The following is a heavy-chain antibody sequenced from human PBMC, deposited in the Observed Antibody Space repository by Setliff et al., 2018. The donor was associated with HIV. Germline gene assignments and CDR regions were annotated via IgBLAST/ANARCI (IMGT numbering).Heavy chain of an antibody. Sequence: PSETLSLTCTVSGGSISTSRYYWGWIRQPPGKGLGWIGSINYRGNIYYNPSLKSRAAISVDTSKNQISLKLSSVTAADTAVYYCASLDGSESPYIYYYYMDVWGKGTAVTVSS. J-gene: IGHJ6*03. D-gene: IGHD3-10*01. CDR2: INYRGNI. CDR3: ASLDGSESPYIYYYYMDV. CDR1: GGSISTSRYY. V-gene: IGHV4-39*01.